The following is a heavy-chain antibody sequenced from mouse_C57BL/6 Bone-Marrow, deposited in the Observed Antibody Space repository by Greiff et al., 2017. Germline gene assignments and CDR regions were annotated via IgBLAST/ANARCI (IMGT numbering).Heavy chain of an antibody. J-gene: IGHJ4*01. V-gene: IGHV1-59*01. CDR2: IDPSDSYT. Sequence: QVQLQQPGAELARPGTSVKLSCKASGYTFTSYWMHWVKQRPGQGLEWIGVIDPSDSYTNYNQKFKGKATLTVDTSSSTAYMQLSSLTSEDSAVYYCARHSSRAMDYWGQGTSVPVSS. CDR3: ARHSSRAMDY. CDR1: GYTFTSYW. D-gene: IGHD3-1*01.